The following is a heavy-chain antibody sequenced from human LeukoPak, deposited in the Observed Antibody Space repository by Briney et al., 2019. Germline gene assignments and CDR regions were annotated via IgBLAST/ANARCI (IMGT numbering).Heavy chain of an antibody. Sequence: GESLRISCEASGYSFSAYYITWVRQTPGKGLEWMGRIDPSDSYTIYSPSFQGHVTISADKSINTAYLQWNSLRASDTAAYYCARRHYDSLTANSWFDPWGQGTLVTVSS. CDR2: IDPSDSYT. D-gene: IGHD3-9*01. CDR1: GYSFSAYY. J-gene: IGHJ5*02. V-gene: IGHV5-10-1*01. CDR3: ARRHYDSLTANSWFDP.